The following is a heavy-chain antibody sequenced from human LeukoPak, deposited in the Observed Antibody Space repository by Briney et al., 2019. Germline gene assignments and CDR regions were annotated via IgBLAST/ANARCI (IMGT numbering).Heavy chain of an antibody. Sequence: GGSLRLSCAASGFTSSSYAMSWVRQAPGKGLEWVSAISGSGGSTYYADSVKGRFTISRDNSKNTLYLQMNSLRAEDTAVYYCAKEPSAGGYYGPFDYWGQGTLVTVSS. CDR1: GFTSSSYA. CDR2: ISGSGGST. V-gene: IGHV3-23*01. CDR3: AKEPSAGGYYGPFDY. J-gene: IGHJ4*02. D-gene: IGHD3-10*01.